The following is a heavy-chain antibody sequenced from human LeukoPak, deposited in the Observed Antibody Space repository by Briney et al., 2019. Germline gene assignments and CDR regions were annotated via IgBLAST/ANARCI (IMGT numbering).Heavy chain of an antibody. V-gene: IGHV4-59*08. D-gene: IGHD1-7*01. CDR2: IYYSGST. Sequence: PSETLSLTCTVSGGSITSYYWSWIRQPPGKGLEWIGSIYYSGSTYYNSSLKSRVTICVDTSKNQFSLNLTSVTAADTAVYYCARPYNWNYIFPFDYWGQGTLVTVSS. CDR3: ARPYNWNYIFPFDY. J-gene: IGHJ4*02. CDR1: GGSITSYY.